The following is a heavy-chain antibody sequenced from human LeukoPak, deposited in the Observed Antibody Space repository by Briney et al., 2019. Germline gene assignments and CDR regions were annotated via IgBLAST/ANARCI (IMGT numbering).Heavy chain of an antibody. Sequence: ASVKVSCKPSGYTFTSYAMNWVRQAPGQGLEWMGWINTNTGNPTYAQGFTGRFVFSLDTSVSTAYLEISSLKAEDTAVYYCARGPYSSSWSKRLYDYWGQGTLVTVSS. D-gene: IGHD6-13*01. CDR1: GYTFTSYA. CDR2: INTNTGNP. CDR3: ARGPYSSSWSKRLYDY. V-gene: IGHV7-4-1*02. J-gene: IGHJ4*02.